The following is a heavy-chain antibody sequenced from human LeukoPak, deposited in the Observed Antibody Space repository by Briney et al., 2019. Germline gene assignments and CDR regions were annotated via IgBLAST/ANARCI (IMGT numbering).Heavy chain of an antibody. V-gene: IGHV4-31*03. Sequence: SETLSLTCTVSGGSISSGGYYWSWIRQHPGKGLEWIGYIYYSGSTYYNPSLKSRVTISVDTSKNQFSLKLSSVTAADTAVYYCARAPTYYYDSSGYRYYFDYWGQGTLVTVSS. CDR3: ARAPTYYYDSSGYRYYFDY. CDR2: IYYSGST. J-gene: IGHJ4*02. CDR1: GGSISSGGYY. D-gene: IGHD3-22*01.